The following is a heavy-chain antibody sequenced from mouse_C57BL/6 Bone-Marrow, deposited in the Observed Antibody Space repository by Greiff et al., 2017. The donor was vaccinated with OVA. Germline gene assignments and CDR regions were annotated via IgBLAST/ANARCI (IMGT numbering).Heavy chain of an antibody. D-gene: IGHD4-1*01. CDR3: ASNWDEKKGYFDV. CDR1: GFSLTSYG. J-gene: IGHJ1*03. Sequence: VKLQESGPGLVQPSQSLSITCTVSGFSLTSYGVHWVRQSPGKGLEWLGVIWSGGSTDYNAAFISRLSLSKDNSKSQVFFKMNSLQADDTAIYYCASNWDEKKGYFDVWGTGTTVTVSS. CDR2: IWSGGST. V-gene: IGHV2-2*01.